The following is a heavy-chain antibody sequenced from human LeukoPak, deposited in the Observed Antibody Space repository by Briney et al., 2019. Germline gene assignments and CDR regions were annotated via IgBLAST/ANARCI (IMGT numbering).Heavy chain of an antibody. CDR3: ATDSSSTPDYFDY. D-gene: IGHD6-6*01. CDR1: GYCFTSYW. CDR2: IYPGDSDT. Sequence: GESLKISCKGSGYCFTSYWIGWVRQMPGKGLEWMGIIYPGDSDTRYSASFQGQVTISADKSISTAYLQWSSLKASDTAMYYCATDSSSTPDYFDYWGQGTLVTVSS. J-gene: IGHJ4*02. V-gene: IGHV5-51*01.